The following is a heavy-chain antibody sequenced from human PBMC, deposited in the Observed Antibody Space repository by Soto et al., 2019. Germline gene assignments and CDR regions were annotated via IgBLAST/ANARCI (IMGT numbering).Heavy chain of an antibody. CDR1: GFTFSSYV. CDR3: AKDRKVMGYYCSSTSCYVGELDY. Sequence: QVQLVESGGGVVQPGRSLRLSCAASGFTFSSYVMHWVRQAPGKGLEWVAVISYDGSNKDYADSVKGRFTISRDNSKNTLYLQMNSLRAEDTAVYYCAKDRKVMGYYCSSTSCYVGELDYWGQVTLVTVS. D-gene: IGHD2-2*01. CDR2: ISYDGSNK. V-gene: IGHV3-30*18. J-gene: IGHJ4*02.